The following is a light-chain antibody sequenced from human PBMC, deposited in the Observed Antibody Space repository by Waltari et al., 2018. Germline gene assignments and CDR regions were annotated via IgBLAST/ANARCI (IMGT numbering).Light chain of an antibody. V-gene: IGKV6D-21*02. Sequence: EVVLTQSPAFQSVTPKEKVTITCRARQSIGSRLHWYLQKPAQSPKLLIKYASQSISGVPSRFRASGSGTEFTPTISSVEPEDAAVYYCHQSSNFPLTFGGGTKVEIK. J-gene: IGKJ4*01. CDR1: QSIGSR. CDR3: HQSSNFPLT. CDR2: YAS.